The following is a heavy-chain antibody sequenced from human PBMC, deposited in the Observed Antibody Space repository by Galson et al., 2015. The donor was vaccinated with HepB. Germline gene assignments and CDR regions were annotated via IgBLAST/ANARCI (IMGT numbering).Heavy chain of an antibody. CDR3: AKDMAVWGGLVGTRVAAFDI. CDR1: GFTFDDYA. Sequence: SLRLSCAASGFTFDDYAMHWVRQAPGKGLEWVSGISWNSGSIGYADSVKGRFTISRDNAKNSLYLQMNSLRAEDTALYYCAKDMAVWGGLVGTRVAAFDIWGQGTMVTVSS. V-gene: IGHV3-9*01. J-gene: IGHJ3*02. CDR2: ISWNSGSI. D-gene: IGHD5-12*01.